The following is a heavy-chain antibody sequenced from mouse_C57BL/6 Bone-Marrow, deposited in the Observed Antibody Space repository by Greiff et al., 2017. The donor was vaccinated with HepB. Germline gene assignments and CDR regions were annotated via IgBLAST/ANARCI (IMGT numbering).Heavy chain of an antibody. V-gene: IGHV3-6*01. CDR1: GYSITSGYY. J-gene: IGHJ4*01. CDR3: ARAPLYRYAMDY. CDR2: ISYDGSN. Sequence: EVKLQESGPGLVKPSQSLSLTCSVTGYSITSGYYWNWIRQFPGNKLEWMGYISYDGSNNYNPSLKNRISITRDTSKNQFFLKLNSVTTEDTATYYCARAPLYRYAMDYWGQGTSVTVSS.